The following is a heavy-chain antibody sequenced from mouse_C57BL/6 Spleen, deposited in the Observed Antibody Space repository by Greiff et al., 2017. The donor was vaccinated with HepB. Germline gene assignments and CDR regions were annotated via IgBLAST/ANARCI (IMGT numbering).Heavy chain of an antibody. CDR3: ARITTDREYIDV. D-gene: IGHD1-1*01. V-gene: IGHV1-80*01. J-gene: IGHJ1*03. Sequence: QVQLQQSGAELVKPGASVKISCTASGFAFSSYWMNWVKQRPGKGLEWIGQIYPGDGDTNYNVKFKGKATLTADKSSSTAYMQLSSLTSEDSAVYVCARITTDREYIDVWGTGTTVTVSS. CDR1: GFAFSSYW. CDR2: IYPGDGDT.